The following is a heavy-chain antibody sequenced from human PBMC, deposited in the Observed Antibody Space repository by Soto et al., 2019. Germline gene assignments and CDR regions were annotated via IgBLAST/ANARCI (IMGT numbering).Heavy chain of an antibody. CDR3: ASSYSSSARIHYYYYYGMDV. Sequence: QVQLVQSGAEVKKPGASVKVSCKASGYTFTSYAMHWVRQAPGQRLEWMGWINAGNVNTKYSQKFQGRVTITRDTSASTAYVELSSLRSEDTAVYYCASSYSSSARIHYYYYYGMDVWGNGTTVTVSS. CDR2: INAGNVNT. D-gene: IGHD6-6*01. V-gene: IGHV1-3*01. CDR1: GYTFTSYA. J-gene: IGHJ6*04.